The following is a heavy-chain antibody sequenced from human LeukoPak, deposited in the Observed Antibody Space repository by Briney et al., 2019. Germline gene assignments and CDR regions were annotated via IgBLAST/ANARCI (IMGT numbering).Heavy chain of an antibody. V-gene: IGHV4-39*01. J-gene: IGHJ4*02. CDR2: IYFSGST. CDR1: GGSISSRSYY. D-gene: IGHD1-14*01. Sequence: SSETLSLTCTVSGGSISSRSYYWAWIRQPPGKGLEWIGSIYFSGSTYYNPSLKSRVTVSIDTSNNQFSLSLYSVTATDTSVYYCARSIMTTGVEFDFWGQGTLVTVST. CDR3: ARSIMTTGVEFDF.